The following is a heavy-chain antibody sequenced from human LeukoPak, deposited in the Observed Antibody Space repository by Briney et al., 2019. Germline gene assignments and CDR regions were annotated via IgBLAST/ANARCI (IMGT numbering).Heavy chain of an antibody. CDR1: GYTFTSYD. CDR2: MNPNSGNT. J-gene: IGHJ4*02. CDR3: ARVGENCSGGSCYSYPFDY. D-gene: IGHD2-15*01. Sequence: GASVKVSCKASGYTFTSYDIKWVREATGQGLEWMEWMNPNSGNTGYAQKFQGRVTMTRNTSISTAYMELSSLRSEDTAGYYCARVGENCSGGSCYSYPFDYWGQGTLVTVSS. V-gene: IGHV1-8*01.